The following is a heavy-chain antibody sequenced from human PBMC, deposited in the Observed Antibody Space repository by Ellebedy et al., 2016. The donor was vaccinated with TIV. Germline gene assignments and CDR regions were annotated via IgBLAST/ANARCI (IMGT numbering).Heavy chain of an antibody. J-gene: IGHJ4*02. CDR1: GFTFSRYS. CDR3: ASATREVNYFDY. V-gene: IGHV3-48*04. D-gene: IGHD3-10*01. Sequence: PGGSLRLSCAASGFTFSRYSMNWVRQAPGKGLEWISYISSSGTTTYYADSVKGRFTITRDNAKNSLSLQINSLRAEDTAIYYCASATREVNYFDYWGQGTLVTVSS. CDR2: ISSSGTTT.